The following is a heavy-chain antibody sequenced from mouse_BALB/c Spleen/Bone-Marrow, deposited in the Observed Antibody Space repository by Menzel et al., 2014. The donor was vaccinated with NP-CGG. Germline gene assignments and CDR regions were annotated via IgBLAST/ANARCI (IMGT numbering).Heavy chain of an antibody. V-gene: IGHV1-69*02. Sequence: QVQLQQSGAELVKPGAPVKLSCKASGYTFTSYWMNWVEQRPGRGLEWIGRIDPSDSETHYNQKFKDKDTLTVDKSSSTAYIQLSSLTSEDYAVYYCARSHGYYPYWYFDVWGAGTTVTVSS. D-gene: IGHD2-3*01. J-gene: IGHJ1*01. CDR3: ARSHGYYPYWYFDV. CDR1: GYTFTSYW. CDR2: IDPSDSET.